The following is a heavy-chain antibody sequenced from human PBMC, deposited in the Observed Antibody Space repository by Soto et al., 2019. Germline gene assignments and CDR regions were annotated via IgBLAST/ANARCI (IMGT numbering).Heavy chain of an antibody. D-gene: IGHD3-16*01. CDR1: GGTFSSYA. CDR2: IIPIFGTA. J-gene: IGHJ4*02. Sequence: GASVKVSCKASGGTFSSYAISWVRQAPGQGLEWMGGIIPIFGTANYAQKFQGGVTITADESTSTAYMELSSLRSEDTAVYYCARVRPNDYVWGSYDYWGQGTLVTVSS. CDR3: ARVRPNDYVWGSYDY. V-gene: IGHV1-69*13.